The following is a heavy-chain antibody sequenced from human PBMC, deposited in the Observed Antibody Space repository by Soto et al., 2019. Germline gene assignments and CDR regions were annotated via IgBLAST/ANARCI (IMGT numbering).Heavy chain of an antibody. J-gene: IGHJ5*02. CDR1: GGSISSGDYY. Sequence: SETLSLTCTVSGGSISSGDYYWSWIRQPPGKGLEWIGYIYYSGSTYYNPSLKSRVTISVDTSKNQFSLKLSSVTAADTAVYYCARGVIGTTIVVVIPHWFDPWGQGTLVTVSS. V-gene: IGHV4-30-4*01. CDR3: ARGVIGTTIVVVIPHWFDP. D-gene: IGHD3-22*01. CDR2: IYYSGST.